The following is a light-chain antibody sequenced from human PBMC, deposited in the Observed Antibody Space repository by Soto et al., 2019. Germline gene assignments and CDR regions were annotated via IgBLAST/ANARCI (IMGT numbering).Light chain of an antibody. CDR1: QDISNY. V-gene: IGKV1-33*01. CDR3: QQYDNLPPFT. CDR2: DAS. J-gene: IGKJ4*01. Sequence: DIQMPQSPSSLSASVGDRVTITCQASQDISNYLNWYQQKPGKAPKLLIYDASNLETGVPSRFSGSGSGTDFTFTISSLQAEDVATYYCQQYDNLPPFTFGGGTKVEIK.